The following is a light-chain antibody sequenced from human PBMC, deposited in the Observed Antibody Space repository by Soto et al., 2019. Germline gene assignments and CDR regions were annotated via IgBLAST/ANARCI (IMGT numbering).Light chain of an antibody. V-gene: IGKV3-11*01. CDR1: QSVSSY. J-gene: IGKJ2*01. CDR2: DAS. Sequence: EIVLTQSPATLSLSPGERATLSCRASQSVSSYLAWYQQKPGQAPRLLIYDASNRATGIPARFSGSGSGTDFTLTISSLEPEDSAVYYCQQRSNWPPTFGLGTKLEIK. CDR3: QQRSNWPPT.